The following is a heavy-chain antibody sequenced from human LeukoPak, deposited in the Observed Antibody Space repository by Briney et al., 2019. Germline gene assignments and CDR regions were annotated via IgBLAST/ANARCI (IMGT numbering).Heavy chain of an antibody. V-gene: IGHV3-33*01. J-gene: IGHJ4*02. D-gene: IGHD3-10*01. CDR2: MSFDGTSK. Sequence: GRSLRLSCAASGFTFDNFGMHWDRQAPGRGLEWVALMSFDGTSKYYADSVKGRFTISRDDSKDTLLLEMNSLRDEDTAVYHCVRGPETYLYYSGSSSDFDYWGQGTPVTVSS. CDR1: GFTFDNFG. CDR3: VRGPETYLYYSGSSSDFDY.